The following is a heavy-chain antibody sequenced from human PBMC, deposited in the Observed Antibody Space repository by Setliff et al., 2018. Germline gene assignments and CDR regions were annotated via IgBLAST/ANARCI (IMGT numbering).Heavy chain of an antibody. Sequence: SVKVSCKASGFTFTSSAVQWVRQARGQRLEWIGWIVVGSGNTNYAQKFQERVTITRDMSTSTAYMELSSLRSEDTAVYSCAAEPDYDILTGWPYYFDYWGQGTLVTVSS. V-gene: IGHV1-58*01. CDR2: IVVGSGNT. CDR3: AAEPDYDILTGWPYYFDY. CDR1: GFTFTSSA. D-gene: IGHD3-9*01. J-gene: IGHJ4*02.